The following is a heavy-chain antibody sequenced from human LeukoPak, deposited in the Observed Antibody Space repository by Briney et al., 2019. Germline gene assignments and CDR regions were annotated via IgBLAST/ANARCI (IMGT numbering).Heavy chain of an antibody. CDR1: GFTFSSYA. J-gene: IGHJ4*02. V-gene: IGHV3-48*03. D-gene: IGHD2-15*01. Sequence: QSGGSLRLSCAASGFTFSSYAMSWVRQAPGKGLEWIPYIGSSGSAGGNIYYADSVKGRFTISRDDANNSLYLQMNSLRAEDTAIYYCARTGCSSDTCYSEYYFDYWGQGTLVTVSS. CDR3: ARTGCSSDTCYSEYYFDY. CDR2: IGSSGSAGGNI.